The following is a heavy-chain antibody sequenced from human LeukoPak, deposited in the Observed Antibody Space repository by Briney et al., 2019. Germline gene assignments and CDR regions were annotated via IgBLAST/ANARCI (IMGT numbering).Heavy chain of an antibody. CDR3: ARDIAGGYSSSWYCFDY. CDR2: ISYDGSNK. J-gene: IGHJ4*02. CDR1: GFTFSSYA. Sequence: GGSLRLSCAASGFTFSSYAMHWVRQAPGKGLEWVAVISYDGSNKYYADSVKGRFTISRDNSKNTLYLQMNSLRAEDTAVYYCARDIAGGYSSSWYCFDYWGQGTLVTVSS. V-gene: IGHV3-30-3*01. D-gene: IGHD6-13*01.